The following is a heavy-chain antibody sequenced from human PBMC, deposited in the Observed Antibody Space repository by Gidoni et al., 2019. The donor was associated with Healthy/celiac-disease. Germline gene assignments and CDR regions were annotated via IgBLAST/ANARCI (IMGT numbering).Heavy chain of an antibody. D-gene: IGHD3-10*01. V-gene: IGHV3-23*04. CDR3: AKDLVPGGSGSYYPLRGEFDY. CDR1: GFTFSSYA. Sequence: EVQLVESGGGLVQPGGSLRLSCAASGFTFSSYAMSWVRQAPGKGLEWGSAISGSGGSTYYADSVKGRFTISRDNSKNTLYLQMNSLRAEDTAVYYCAKDLVPGGSGSYYPLRGEFDYWGQGTLVTVSS. CDR2: ISGSGGST. J-gene: IGHJ4*02.